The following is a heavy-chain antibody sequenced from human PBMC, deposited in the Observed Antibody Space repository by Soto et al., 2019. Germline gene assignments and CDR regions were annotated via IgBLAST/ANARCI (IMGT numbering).Heavy chain of an antibody. D-gene: IGHD1-26*01. CDR2: LSGGGATT. CDR1: GFTFSNYA. V-gene: IGHV3-23*01. Sequence: EVQLLESGGRLVQPGGSLRLSCAASGFTFSNYAMTWVRQAPGKGLEWVSALSGGGATTHYADSVKGRFTISRDNSKNTVSLQMSSLRAEDPAVYYCVKDQEPYSRSYYDDLDYWGQGTLVTVSS. CDR3: VKDQEPYSRSYYDDLDY. J-gene: IGHJ4*02.